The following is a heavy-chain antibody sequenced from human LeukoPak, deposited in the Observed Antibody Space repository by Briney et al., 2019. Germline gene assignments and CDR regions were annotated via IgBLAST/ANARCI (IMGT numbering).Heavy chain of an antibody. D-gene: IGHD5-18*01. CDR2: IFHTGST. CDR3: ARGGYPPTFDY. CDR1: GGSISSYY. V-gene: IGHV4-59*12. Sequence: SETLSLTCTVSGGSISSYYWSWIRQPPGKGLEWIGYIFHTGSTYYNPSLKSRVTISVDRSQSQFSLRLTSVTAADTAVYYCARGGYPPTFDYWGPGTLVTVSS. J-gene: IGHJ4*02.